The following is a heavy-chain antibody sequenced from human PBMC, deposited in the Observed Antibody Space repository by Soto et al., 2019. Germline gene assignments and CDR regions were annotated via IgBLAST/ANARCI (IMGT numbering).Heavy chain of an antibody. CDR1: GGSISSYY. D-gene: IGHD3-22*01. CDR2: IYYSGST. Sequence: QVQLQESGPGLVKPSETLSLTCTVSGGSISSYYWSWIRQPPGKGLEWIGYIYYSGSTNYNPSLNKPVTISVDTSKTQFSLKLSSVTAADTAVYYCASRGWYYDSSGYYYFDYWGQGTLVTVSS. V-gene: IGHV4-59*01. J-gene: IGHJ4*02. CDR3: ASRGWYYDSSGYYYFDY.